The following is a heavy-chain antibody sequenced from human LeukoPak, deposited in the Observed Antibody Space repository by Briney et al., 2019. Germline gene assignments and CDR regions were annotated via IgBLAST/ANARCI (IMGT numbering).Heavy chain of an antibody. J-gene: IGHJ3*02. V-gene: IGHV4-4*07. CDR2: MYSRGST. Sequence: SATLSLTCTVSGGSISNYYWSWIRQPAGKGLEWNGRMYSRGSTNYNPSLKSRVTMSVDTSKTQFSLNLRSVTAADTAVYYCARGRYCSADICSGGDAFDIWGQGTMVSVSS. D-gene: IGHD2-15*01. CDR1: GGSISNYY. CDR3: ARGRYCSADICSGGDAFDI.